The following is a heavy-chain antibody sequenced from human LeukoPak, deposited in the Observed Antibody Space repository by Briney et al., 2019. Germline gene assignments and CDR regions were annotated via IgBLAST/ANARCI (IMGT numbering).Heavy chain of an antibody. Sequence: PGGSMRLSCAASGFTFRRYGMTWVRQAAGKGLEWVSGISGSGGSTYYADSVKGRFTISRDNTKNTLYLQMNSLRAEDTAVYYCAKDRHAPGRYCSSTSCFPFDSWGQGTLVTVSS. J-gene: IGHJ5*01. D-gene: IGHD2-2*01. CDR3: AKDRHAPGRYCSSTSCFPFDS. CDR1: GFTFRRYG. V-gene: IGHV3-23*01. CDR2: ISGSGGST.